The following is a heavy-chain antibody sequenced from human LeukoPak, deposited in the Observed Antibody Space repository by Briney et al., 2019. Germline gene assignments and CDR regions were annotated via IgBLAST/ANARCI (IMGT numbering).Heavy chain of an antibody. D-gene: IGHD3-16*01. CDR1: GFTFSSYS. CDR3: ARERFWRLNDY. Sequence: GGSLRLSCAASGFTFSSYSMNWVRQAPGKGLEWVSYISSSSSTIYYADSVKGRFTISRDNAKNSLYLQMNSLRAEDTAVYYCARERFWRLNDYWGQGTLVTVSS. V-gene: IGHV3-48*01. CDR2: ISSSSSTI. J-gene: IGHJ4*02.